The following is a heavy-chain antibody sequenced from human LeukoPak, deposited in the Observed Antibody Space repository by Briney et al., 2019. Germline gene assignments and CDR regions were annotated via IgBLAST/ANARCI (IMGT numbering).Heavy chain of an antibody. D-gene: IGHD3-9*01. J-gene: IGHJ3*02. CDR2: FSAYNGNT. V-gene: IGHV1-18*01. Sequence: GASVKVSCKASGYTFTSYGISWVRQAPGQGLEWRGWFSAYNGNTNYAQKLQGRVTMTTDTSTSTAYMELRSLRSDDTAVYYCARVRYYDISGDAFDIWGQGTMVTVSS. CDR3: ARVRYYDISGDAFDI. CDR1: GYTFTSYG.